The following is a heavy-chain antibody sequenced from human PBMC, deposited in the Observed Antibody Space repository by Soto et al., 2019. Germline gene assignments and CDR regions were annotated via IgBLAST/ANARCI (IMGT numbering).Heavy chain of an antibody. CDR3: TIVTFYVGSSGSLPYDAFDI. V-gene: IGHV3-66*01. Sequence: PGGSLRLSCAASGFTVSSTYMSWVRQAPGKGQEWVSLIYSGGSTYYADSAKGRFTISRDNSKNTKYLQMKSLRAADTAVSYCTIVTFYVGSSGSLPYDAFDIRGQRTTVTGSS. J-gene: IGHJ3*02. CDR2: IYSGGST. D-gene: IGHD3-22*01. CDR1: GFTVSSTY.